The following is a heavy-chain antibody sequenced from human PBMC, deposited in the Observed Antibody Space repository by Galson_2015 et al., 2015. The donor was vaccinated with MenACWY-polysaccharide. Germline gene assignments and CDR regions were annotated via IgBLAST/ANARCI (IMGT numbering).Heavy chain of an antibody. CDR3: ARGGRAVSNRNWFDP. CDR1: GDSITSGGYF. V-gene: IGHV4-31*03. D-gene: IGHD3-16*01. J-gene: IGHJ5*02. CDR2: ISYDGGT. Sequence: TLSLTCTVSGDSITSGGYFWSWIRQHPGKGLEWIASISYDGGTYYNPSLKSRVTIPVGTPNNQFSLKLNSVTAADTAVYYCARGGRAVSNRNWFDPWGQGTLVTVSS.